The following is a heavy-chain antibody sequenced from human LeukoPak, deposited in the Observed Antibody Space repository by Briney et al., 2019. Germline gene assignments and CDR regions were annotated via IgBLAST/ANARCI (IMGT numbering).Heavy chain of an antibody. Sequence: ASVKVSCKASGYTFTGYYIHWVRQAPGQGLEWMGWINPTHGGTNYVQKFQGRVTMTRDTSISTAYMEVSRLRSDDTAMYYCAIVTTADGYWGQGTLLTVSS. CDR2: INPTHGGT. V-gene: IGHV1-2*02. CDR1: GYTFTGYY. D-gene: IGHD4-17*01. CDR3: AIVTTADGY. J-gene: IGHJ4*02.